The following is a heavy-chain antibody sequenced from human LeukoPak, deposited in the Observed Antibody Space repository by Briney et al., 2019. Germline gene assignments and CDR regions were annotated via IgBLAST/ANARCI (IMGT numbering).Heavy chain of an antibody. Sequence: PSETLSLTFAVSGVPFSNYYWSWVRQSPGQGLEGIGESSHSGYTNYNPPPKIRVTMSIARSKNKFSVNLTLVTPAVPRVFYFTRAVAAHPDCGQRSLATASS. V-gene: IGHV4-34*01. CDR2: SSHSGYT. CDR3: TRAVAAHPD. CDR1: GVPFSNYY. J-gene: IGHJ4*02. D-gene: IGHD2-15*01.